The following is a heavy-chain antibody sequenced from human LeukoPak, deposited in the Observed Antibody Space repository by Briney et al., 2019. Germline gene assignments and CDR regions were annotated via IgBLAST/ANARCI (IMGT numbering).Heavy chain of an antibody. CDR2: IYSGGST. J-gene: IGHJ3*02. CDR3: ARDGPGYSSSRGAFDI. D-gene: IGHD6-13*01. Sequence: PGGSLRLSCAASGFTVSSNYMSWVRQAPGKGLEWVSVIYSGGSTYYADSVKGRFTISRDNSKNMLYLQMNSPRAEDTAVYYCARDGPGYSSSRGAFDIWGQGTMVTVSS. V-gene: IGHV3-66*01. CDR1: GFTVSSNY.